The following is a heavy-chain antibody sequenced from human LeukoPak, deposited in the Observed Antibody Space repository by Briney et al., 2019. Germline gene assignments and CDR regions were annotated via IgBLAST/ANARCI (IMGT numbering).Heavy chain of an antibody. D-gene: IGHD1-14*01. V-gene: IGHV1-18*04. CDR1: GYTFNDHG. CDR2: ISGHNGNT. Sequence: EASVKVSCKASGYTFNDHGISWVRQAPGHGLEWMGWISGHNGNTMYAQKLQGRVSLTTDTSTNTAYMELRSLRSDDTALYYCARDSVNPNYFYGMDVWGKGTMVTVSS. CDR3: ARDSVNPNYFYGMDV. J-gene: IGHJ6*04.